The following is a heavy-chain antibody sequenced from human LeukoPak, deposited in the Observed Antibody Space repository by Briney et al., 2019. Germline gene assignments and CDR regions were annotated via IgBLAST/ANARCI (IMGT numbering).Heavy chain of an antibody. CDR2: ISGDGGDT. J-gene: IGHJ4*02. CDR3: GKSGSRGWDYFEY. V-gene: IGHV3-23*01. CDR1: GFNFSSYA. D-gene: IGHD6-19*01. Sequence: GGSLRLSCAASGFNFSSYAMNWVRQAPGKGLEWVSTISGDGGDTHYADSVRGRFTISRANSKNTLFMQMNSLRAEDTAVYYCGKSGSRGWDYFEYWGQGTLVTASS.